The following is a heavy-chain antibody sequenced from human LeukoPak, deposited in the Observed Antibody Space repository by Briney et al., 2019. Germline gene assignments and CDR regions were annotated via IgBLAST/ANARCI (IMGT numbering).Heavy chain of an antibody. Sequence: PGGSLRLSCAASGFTFSSYEMNWVRQAPGKGLEWVSYISSSSSYIYYADSVKGRFTISRDNAKNSLYLQMNSLRAEDTAVYYCARDQLGAQFDYWGQGTLVTVSS. J-gene: IGHJ4*02. D-gene: IGHD1-1*01. CDR3: ARDQLGAQFDY. CDR2: ISSSSSYI. CDR1: GFTFSSYE. V-gene: IGHV3-21*05.